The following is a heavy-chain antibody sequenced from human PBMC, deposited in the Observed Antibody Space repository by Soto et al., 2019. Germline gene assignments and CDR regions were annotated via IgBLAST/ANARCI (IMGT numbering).Heavy chain of an antibody. CDR2: IIPLFGTA. V-gene: IGHV1-69*01. J-gene: IGHJ4*02. CDR1: GGTFSTYA. D-gene: IGHD6-19*01. CDR3: ASPKGSYSSGYYYFDY. Sequence: QVQLVQSGAEVKQPGSSVKVSCKTSGGTFSTYAIYWVRQAPGQGLEWMGAIIPLFGTADYAQKFQGRVTSTADESTSTAYMELSSLRSEDTAVYYCASPKGSYSSGYYYFDYWGQGTLVTVSS.